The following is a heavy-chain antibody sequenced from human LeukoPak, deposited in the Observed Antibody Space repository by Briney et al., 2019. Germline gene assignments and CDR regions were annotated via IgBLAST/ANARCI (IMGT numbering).Heavy chain of an antibody. CDR3: ARNIWFGESADAFDI. D-gene: IGHD3-10*01. CDR1: GYTFTGYY. V-gene: IGHV1-2*02. Sequence: WASVKVSCKASGYTFTGYYMHWVRQAPGQGLEWMGWINPNSGGTTYAQKFQGRVTMTRDKSIRTAYMELSRLTSDDAAVYYCARNIWFGESADAFDIWGQGTMVTVSS. J-gene: IGHJ3*02. CDR2: INPNSGGT.